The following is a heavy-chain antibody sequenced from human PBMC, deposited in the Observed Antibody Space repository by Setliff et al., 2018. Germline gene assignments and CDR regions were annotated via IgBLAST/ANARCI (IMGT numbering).Heavy chain of an antibody. Sequence: SETLSLTCAVYGRSFSTYYWNWIRQPPGKGLEWIGEINNSGSTNYNPSLKSRVTISVDSSINQFSLKLNSVTAAETAVYYCARARYCSGGRCYWTWLDSWAQGTLVTVSS. J-gene: IGHJ5*01. CDR3: ARARYCSGGRCYWTWLDS. CDR2: INNSGST. V-gene: IGHV4-34*01. CDR1: GRSFSTYY. D-gene: IGHD2-15*01.